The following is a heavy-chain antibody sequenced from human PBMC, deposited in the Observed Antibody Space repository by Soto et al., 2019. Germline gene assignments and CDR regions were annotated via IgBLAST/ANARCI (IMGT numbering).Heavy chain of an antibody. V-gene: IGHV4-61*01. CDR3: ARCIRGDAFDI. Sequence: QVQLQESGPGLVKPSETLSLTCTVSGGSVSSGSYYWSWIRQPPGKGLEWIGYIYYSGSTNYNPSLKSRVTISVDTSKNQFSLKLRSVTAADTDVYYCARCIRGDAFDIWGQGTMVTVSS. CDR1: GGSVSSGSYY. CDR2: IYYSGST. D-gene: IGHD2-8*01. J-gene: IGHJ3*02.